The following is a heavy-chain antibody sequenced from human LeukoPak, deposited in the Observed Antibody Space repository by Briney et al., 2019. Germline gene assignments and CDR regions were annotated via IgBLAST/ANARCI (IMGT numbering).Heavy chain of an antibody. V-gene: IGHV3-21*01. Sequence: VRSPSLSCAVSGFTFSDYSMNWVRQAPGKGLEWVSSISRRRRHAYYTGSVKGRFTISGDTARNPLYLQMNSLSAEDMAVYFCVRDLLGSGSTATYLYHWGQGTLVTVSS. J-gene: IGHJ1*01. CDR1: GFTFSDYS. CDR2: ISRRRRHA. D-gene: IGHD5-18*01. CDR3: VRDLLGSGSTATYLYH.